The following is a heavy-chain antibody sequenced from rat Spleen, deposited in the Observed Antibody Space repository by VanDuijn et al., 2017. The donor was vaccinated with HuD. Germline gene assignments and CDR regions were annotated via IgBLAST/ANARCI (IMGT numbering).Heavy chain of an antibody. V-gene: IGHV5-7*01. J-gene: IGHJ1*01. CDR3: ARAGYLRDWYFDF. CDR1: GFTFSDYN. Sequence: EVQLAESGGGLVQPGDSLKLSCAASGFTFSDYNMAWVRQAPKKGLEWVATISYDGSSTYYRDSVKGRFTISRDNAKSTLYLQMDSLRSEDTATYYCARAGYLRDWYFDFWGPGTMVTVSS. CDR2: ISYDGSST. D-gene: IGHD2-2*01.